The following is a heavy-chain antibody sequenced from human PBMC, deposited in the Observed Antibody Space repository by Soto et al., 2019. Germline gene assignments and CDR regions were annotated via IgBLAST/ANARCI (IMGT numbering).Heavy chain of an antibody. CDR2: LYWDDDK. V-gene: IGHV2-5*02. D-gene: IGHD1-1*01. CDR1: GFSLTTPGES. Sequence: QITLKESGPTLAKPTQTLTLTCTFSGFSLTTPGESVGWIRQPPGKALEWLGLLYWDDDKRYSPARTPRLTFSKDASNSHFVLTLTNVQPVDTATYYWAHNSKSAVEGTFYFDYWGQGTLVTVSS. J-gene: IGHJ4*02. CDR3: AHNSKSAVEGTFYFDY.